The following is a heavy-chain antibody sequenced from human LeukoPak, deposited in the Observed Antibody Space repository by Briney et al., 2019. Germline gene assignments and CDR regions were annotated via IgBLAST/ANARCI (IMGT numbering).Heavy chain of an antibody. J-gene: IGHJ5*02. CDR2: IRSKAYGGTT. V-gene: IGHV3-49*03. CDR1: GFTFGDYA. Sequence: PGRSLRLSCTASGFTFGDYAMSWFRQAPGKGLEWVGFIRSKAYGGTTEYAASVKGRFTISRDDSKSIAYLQMNSLKTEDTAVYYCTRTHMVTTTLAFDWFDPWGQGTLVTVSS. D-gene: IGHD2-21*02. CDR3: TRTHMVTTTLAFDWFDP.